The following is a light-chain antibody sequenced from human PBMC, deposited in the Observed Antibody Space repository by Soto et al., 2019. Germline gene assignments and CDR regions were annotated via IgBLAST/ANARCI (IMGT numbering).Light chain of an antibody. V-gene: IGKV1-39*01. CDR1: QSISKY. CDR3: QQAYDITRT. CDR2: STS. J-gene: IGKJ1*01. Sequence: IQMTQSPSSLSASVGDRVTLTCRATQSISKYLNWYQQKPGKAPNLLIYSTSTLQSGVPSRFSVSGSGTDFTLTINSLKNEDFATYYCQQAYDITRTFGQGTKVDI.